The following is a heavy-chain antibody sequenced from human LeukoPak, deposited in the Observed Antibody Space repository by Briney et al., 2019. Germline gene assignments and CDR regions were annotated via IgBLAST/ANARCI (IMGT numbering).Heavy chain of an antibody. Sequence: GGSLRLSCAASGFTFRDYYMSWIRQAPGKGLEWVSYISSSSSYTNYADSVKGRFTISRDNAKNSLYLKMNSLRAEDTAVYYCGEVMLSSSGGGGMDVWGKGTTVTVSS. CDR2: ISSSSSYT. CDR1: GFTFRDYY. D-gene: IGHD6-25*01. CDR3: GEVMLSSSGGGGMDV. V-gene: IGHV3-11*06. J-gene: IGHJ6*04.